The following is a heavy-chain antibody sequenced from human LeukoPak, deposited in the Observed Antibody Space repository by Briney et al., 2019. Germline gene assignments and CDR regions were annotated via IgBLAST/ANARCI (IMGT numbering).Heavy chain of an antibody. D-gene: IGHD2-15*01. CDR2: INPNSGGT. CDR3: ARDRKTDYCSGGSCYLFDY. J-gene: IGHJ4*02. CDR1: GHTFTGYY. V-gene: IGHV1-2*02. Sequence: ASVKVSCKASGHTFTGYYMHWVRQAPGQGLEWMGWINPNSGGTNYAQKFQGRVTMTRDTSISTAYMELSRLRSDDTAVYYCARDRKTDYCSGGSCYLFDYWGQGTLVTVSS.